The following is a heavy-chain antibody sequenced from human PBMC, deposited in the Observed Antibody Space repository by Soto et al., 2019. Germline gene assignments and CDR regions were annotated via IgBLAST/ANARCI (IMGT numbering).Heavy chain of an antibody. CDR1: GFTFGTYA. J-gene: IGHJ5*02. CDR3: AKDRSVDTRDWFDP. V-gene: IGHV3-23*01. Sequence: GGSLRLSCAAPGFTFGTYAMNWVRQAPGKGLEWVSGITGSGGSTYYADSVKGRFTISRDNSKNTLYLQMNSLRGDDTAVYYCAKDRSVDTRDWFDPWGQGTLVTVS. D-gene: IGHD5-18*01. CDR2: ITGSGGST.